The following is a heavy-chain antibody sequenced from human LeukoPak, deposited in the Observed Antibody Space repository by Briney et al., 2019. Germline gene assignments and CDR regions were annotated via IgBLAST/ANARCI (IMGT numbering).Heavy chain of an antibody. CDR1: GDSVSSISAA. CDR3: ARGGIVATAPFDY. V-gene: IGHV6-1*01. Sequence: SQTLSLTCAISGDSVSSISAAWNWIRQSPSRGLEWLGRTYFRSKWYNDYALSVKSRIISKPDTSKNQFPLQLNSVTPEDTAVYYCARGGIVATAPFDYWGQGTLVTVSS. CDR2: TYFRSKWYN. J-gene: IGHJ4*02. D-gene: IGHD5-12*01.